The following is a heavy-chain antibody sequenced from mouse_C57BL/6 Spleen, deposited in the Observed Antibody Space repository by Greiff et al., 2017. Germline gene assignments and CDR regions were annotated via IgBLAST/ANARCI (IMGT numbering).Heavy chain of an antibody. CDR3: ASPHYYGSSYLDY. CDR2: IYPRDGST. CDR1: GYTFTDHT. D-gene: IGHD1-1*01. J-gene: IGHJ2*01. Sequence: VQLQQSDAELVKPGASVKISCKVSGYTFTDHTIHWMKQRPEQGLEWIGYIYPRDGSTKYNEKFKGKATLTADKSSSTAYMQLNSLTSEDSAVXFCASPHYYGSSYLDYWGQGTTLTVSS. V-gene: IGHV1-78*01.